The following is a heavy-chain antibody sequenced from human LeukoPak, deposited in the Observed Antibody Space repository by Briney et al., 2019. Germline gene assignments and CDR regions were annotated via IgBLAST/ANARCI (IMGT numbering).Heavy chain of an antibody. D-gene: IGHD1-7*01. CDR1: GGTFSSYA. CDR3: ARARTELGDFDY. CDR2: IIPIFGTA. V-gene: IGHV1-69*01. Sequence: SSVKVSCKASGGTFSSYAISWVRQAPGQGLEWMGGIIPIFGTANYAQKFQGRVTITADEPTSTAYMELSSLRSEDTAVYYCARARTELGDFDYWGQGTLVTVSS. J-gene: IGHJ4*02.